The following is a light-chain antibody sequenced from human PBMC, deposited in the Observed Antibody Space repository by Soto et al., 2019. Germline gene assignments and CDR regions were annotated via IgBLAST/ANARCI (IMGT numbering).Light chain of an antibody. CDR2: EVN. Sequence: QPASVSGSPGQSITISCTGTSSDVGGYNYVSWYQQHPGNAPRLMIYEVNNRPSGVPNRFSGSKSGNTASLTISGLQAEDEADYYCSSKTSSRTPFVFGTGTKLTVL. V-gene: IGLV2-14*01. J-gene: IGLJ1*01. CDR1: SSDVGGYNY. CDR3: SSKTSSRTPFV.